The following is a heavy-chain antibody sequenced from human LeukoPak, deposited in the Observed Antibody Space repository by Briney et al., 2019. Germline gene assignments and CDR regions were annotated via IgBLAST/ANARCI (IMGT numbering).Heavy chain of an antibody. V-gene: IGHV3-23*01. CDR2: NTGSGDYT. J-gene: IGHJ4*02. D-gene: IGHD3-22*01. Sequence: GGSLRLSCAASGFTFSGYAMTWVRQAPGRAREWVTSNTGSGDYTYYIDSVKGRFTISRDNSKNILYLQMNSLRGEDTALYYCAKDGLYYDGSAHVYYFDYWGQGTLVAVSS. CDR3: AKDGLYYDGSAHVYYFDY. CDR1: GFTFSGYA.